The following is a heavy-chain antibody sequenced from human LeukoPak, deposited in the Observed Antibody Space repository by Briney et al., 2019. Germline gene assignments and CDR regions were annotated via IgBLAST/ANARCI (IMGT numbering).Heavy chain of an antibody. CDR2: ISYDGSNK. J-gene: IGHJ3*02. CDR1: GFTFSSYG. D-gene: IGHD3-10*01. CDR3: AKETIRGERPLWFGELFGAFDI. Sequence: GGSLRLSCAASGFTFSSYGMHWVRQAPGKGLEWVAVISYDGSNKYYADSVKGRFTISRDNSKNTLYLQMNSLRAEDTAVYYCAKETIRGERPLWFGELFGAFDIWGQGTMVTVSS. V-gene: IGHV3-30*18.